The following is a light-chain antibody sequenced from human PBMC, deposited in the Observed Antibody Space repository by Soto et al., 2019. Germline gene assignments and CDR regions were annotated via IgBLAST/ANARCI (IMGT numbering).Light chain of an antibody. CDR1: QSVSDNY. Sequence: EIVLTQSPGTLSLSPGERATLSCRASQSVSDNYLAWYQQKPGQAPRLVISGASSRATGIPDRFSASGSGTDFILTISRLEAEAFAVYYCQQYSRAPLTFGQGNNVHIK. CDR2: GAS. CDR3: QQYSRAPLT. J-gene: IGKJ1*01. V-gene: IGKV3-20*01.